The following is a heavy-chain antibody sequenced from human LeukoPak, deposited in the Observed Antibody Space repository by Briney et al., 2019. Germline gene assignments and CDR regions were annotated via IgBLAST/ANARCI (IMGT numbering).Heavy chain of an antibody. CDR1: GGSISSHY. Sequence: SETLSLTCTVSGGSISSHYWSWIRQPPGKGLDWIGYIYYSGSTNYNPSLKSRVTISVDTSKNQFSLKLSSVTAADTAVYYCARDTETRSALNYYYYMDVWGKGTTVTVSS. D-gene: IGHD4-17*01. J-gene: IGHJ6*03. CDR2: IYYSGST. V-gene: IGHV4-59*11. CDR3: ARDTETRSALNYYYYMDV.